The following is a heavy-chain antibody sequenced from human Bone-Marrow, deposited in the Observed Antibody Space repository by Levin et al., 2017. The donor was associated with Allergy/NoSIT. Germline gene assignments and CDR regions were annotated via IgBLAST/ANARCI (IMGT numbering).Heavy chain of an antibody. Sequence: RGESLKISCAASGFAFSNYGIHWVRQAPGKGLEWVAVMSYDGTNKYYADSVKGRFSISRDNSRYTVYLQMNSLRVGDTAVYYCAKDLVPYCSSLTCYLGGYGMDVWGQGTKVTVSS. V-gene: IGHV3-30*18. J-gene: IGHJ6*02. CDR3: AKDLVPYCSSLTCYLGGYGMDV. D-gene: IGHD2-2*01. CDR2: MSYDGTNK. CDR1: GFAFSNYG.